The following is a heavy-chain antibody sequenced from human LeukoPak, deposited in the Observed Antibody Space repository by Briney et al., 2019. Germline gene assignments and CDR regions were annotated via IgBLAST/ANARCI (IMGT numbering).Heavy chain of an antibody. D-gene: IGHD5-24*01. Sequence: PGRSLRLSCAASRFTVSSNYMSCVSQAPGKGLEWVSVIYSGGGTYYADSVKGRFTISRDNSKNTLNLQMNSLRAEDTAVYYCAREMATIRGGRTWQLDLWGRGTLVTVSS. CDR3: AREMATIRGGRTWQLDL. CDR1: RFTVSSNY. CDR2: IYSGGGT. J-gene: IGHJ2*01. V-gene: IGHV3-53*01.